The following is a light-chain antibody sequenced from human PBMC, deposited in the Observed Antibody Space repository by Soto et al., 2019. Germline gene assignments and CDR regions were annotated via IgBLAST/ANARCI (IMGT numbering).Light chain of an antibody. J-gene: IGKJ1*01. CDR1: QSVNSRY. CDR3: QQYGSSRGT. V-gene: IGKV3-20*01. Sequence: ETVLTQSPGTLSLSPGERATLSCRASQSVNSRYLAWYQQKPGQAPRLLIYGASSRVTGIPDRFSGSGSGTDFTLTISRLEPEDFALYYCQQYGSSRGTFGPGTKVDVK. CDR2: GAS.